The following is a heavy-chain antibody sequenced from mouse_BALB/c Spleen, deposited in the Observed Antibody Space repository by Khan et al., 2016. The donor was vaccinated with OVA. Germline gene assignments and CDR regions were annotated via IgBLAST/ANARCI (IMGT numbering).Heavy chain of an antibody. CDR1: GYTFTDYY. CDR3: AREWAAWFPY. V-gene: IGHV1-77*01. Sequence: QVQLKESGAELARPGASVNLSCKASGYTFTDYYINWMRQRTGHGLVWIGEISPGSDKTYYNEKFKGKATLTVDKSSSTAYMQLSSLTSEDSAVYFCAREWAAWFPYWGQGTLVTVSA. J-gene: IGHJ3*01. CDR2: ISPGSDKT.